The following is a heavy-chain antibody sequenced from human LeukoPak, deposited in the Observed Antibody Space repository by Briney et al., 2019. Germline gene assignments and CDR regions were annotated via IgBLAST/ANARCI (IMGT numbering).Heavy chain of an antibody. Sequence: SETLSLTCAVYGGSFSGYYWSWIRQPPGKGLEWIGEINHSGSTNYNPSLKSRVTISVDTSKNQFSLKLSSVTDADTAVYYCARHAIVVVPAAIPNWFDPWGQGTLVTVSS. J-gene: IGHJ5*02. D-gene: IGHD2-2*02. V-gene: IGHV4-34*01. CDR2: INHSGST. CDR1: GGSFSGYY. CDR3: ARHAIVVVPAAIPNWFDP.